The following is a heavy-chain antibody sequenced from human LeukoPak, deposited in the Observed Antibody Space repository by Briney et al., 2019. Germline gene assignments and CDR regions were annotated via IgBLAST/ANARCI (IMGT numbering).Heavy chain of an antibody. Sequence: GGSLKLSCAASGFTFSDYYMSWIRQAPGKGLEWVSYISSSGSTIYYADSVKGRFTISRDNAKNSLYLQMNSLRAEDTAVYYCARGELIVGSIDSPPDVWGQGTTVTVSS. CDR3: ARGELIVGSIDSPPDV. V-gene: IGHV3-11*01. D-gene: IGHD1-26*01. CDR1: GFTFSDYY. J-gene: IGHJ6*02. CDR2: ISSSGSTI.